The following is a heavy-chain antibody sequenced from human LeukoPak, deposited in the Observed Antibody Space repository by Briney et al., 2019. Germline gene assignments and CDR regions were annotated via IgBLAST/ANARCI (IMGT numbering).Heavy chain of an antibody. CDR3: AKERYCSSTSCSTYYYYGMDV. Sequence: GGSLRLSCAASGFTFSSYAMSWVRQAPGKGLEWVSAISGSGGSTYYADSVKGRFTISRDNSKNTLYLQMNSLGAEDTAVYYCAKERYCSSTSCSTYYYYGMDVWGQGSTVTVSS. V-gene: IGHV3-23*01. J-gene: IGHJ6*02. CDR1: GFTFSSYA. CDR2: ISGSGGST. D-gene: IGHD2-2*01.